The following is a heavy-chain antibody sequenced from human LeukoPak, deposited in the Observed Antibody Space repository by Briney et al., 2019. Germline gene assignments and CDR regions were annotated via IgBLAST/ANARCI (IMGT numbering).Heavy chain of an antibody. CDR1: GFTFSSYA. Sequence: PGGSLRLSCAASGFTFSSYAMSWVRQAPGKGLEWVGRIKSKTDGCTTDYAAPVKGRFTISRDDSKNTLYLQMNSLKTEDTAVYYCTKGGYYDFWSGYYTGYYFDYWGQGTLVTVSS. CDR3: TKGGYYDFWSGYYTGYYFDY. V-gene: IGHV3-15*01. CDR2: IKSKTDGCTT. D-gene: IGHD3-3*01. J-gene: IGHJ4*02.